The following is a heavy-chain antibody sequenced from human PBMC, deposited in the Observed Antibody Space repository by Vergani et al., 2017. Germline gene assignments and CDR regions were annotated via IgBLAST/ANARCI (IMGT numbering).Heavy chain of an antibody. J-gene: IGHJ5*02. CDR2: IYYSGST. D-gene: IGHD6-13*01. CDR3: ARHPWGAAAGTPWFDP. V-gene: IGHV4-59*08. CDR1: GGSISSYY. Sequence: QVQLQESGPGLVKPSETLSLTCTVSGGSISSYYWSWIRQPPGKGLEWIGYIYYSGSTNYNPSLKSRVTISVDTSKNQFSLKLSSVTAADTAVYYCARHPWGAAAGTPWFDPWGQGTLVTVSS.